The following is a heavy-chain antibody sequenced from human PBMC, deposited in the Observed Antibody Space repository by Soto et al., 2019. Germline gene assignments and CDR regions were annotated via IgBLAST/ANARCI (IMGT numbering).Heavy chain of an antibody. D-gene: IGHD1-26*01. Sequence: SETLSLTCTVSGDSINSVDHYWSWIRQPPGKGLEWMGYIYHSGSTHYNPSLNSRLTISIDTSTNRFSLNLTSVTAADTAVYFCARLRWETENNWFDPWGQGALVTVSA. CDR1: GDSINSVDHY. J-gene: IGHJ5*02. CDR2: IYHSGST. V-gene: IGHV4-30-4*01. CDR3: ARLRWETENNWFDP.